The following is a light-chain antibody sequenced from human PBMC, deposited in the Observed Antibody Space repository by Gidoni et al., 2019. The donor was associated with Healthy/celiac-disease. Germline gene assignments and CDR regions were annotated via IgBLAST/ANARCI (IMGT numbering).Light chain of an antibody. CDR3: RQALQTPWG. Sequence: DIVMTQSPLSLPVTPGEPASIPCRSSQILLHTNGYNYLDWYLQRPGQSPQLLIYLGSNRASAVTDRFSGSGSGTDFTLKISRVEAVDVGVYHCRQALQTPWGFGQGTKVEIK. V-gene: IGKV2-28*01. CDR1: QILLHTNGYNY. J-gene: IGKJ1*01. CDR2: LGS.